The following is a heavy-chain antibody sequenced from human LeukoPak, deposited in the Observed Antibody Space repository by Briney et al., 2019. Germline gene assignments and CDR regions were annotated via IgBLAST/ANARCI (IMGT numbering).Heavy chain of an antibody. Sequence: PSETLSLTCTVSGGSISSHYWGWVRQPPGKGLEWIGSIYYSGGTYSNPSLESRVSISVDTFKNQFSLRLSSVTAADTAVYFCTRRALTSGHSDDSWGQGTQVTVSS. V-gene: IGHV4-39*01. CDR1: GGSISSHY. D-gene: IGHD1-1*01. J-gene: IGHJ4*02. CDR2: IYYSGGT. CDR3: TRRALTSGHSDDS.